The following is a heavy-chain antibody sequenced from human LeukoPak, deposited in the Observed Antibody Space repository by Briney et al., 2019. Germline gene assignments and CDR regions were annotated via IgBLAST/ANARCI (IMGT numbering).Heavy chain of an antibody. CDR1: GGSISSSSYY. CDR2: IYYSGST. CDR3: AQYYDSSGYYSQPGYFDY. D-gene: IGHD3-22*01. V-gene: IGHV4-39*01. J-gene: IGHJ4*02. Sequence: SETLSLTCTVSGGSISSSSYYWGWIRQPPGKGLEWIGSIYYSGSTYYNPSLKSRVTISVDTSKNQFSLKLSSVTAADTAVYYCAQYYDSSGYYSQPGYFDYWGQGTLVTVSS.